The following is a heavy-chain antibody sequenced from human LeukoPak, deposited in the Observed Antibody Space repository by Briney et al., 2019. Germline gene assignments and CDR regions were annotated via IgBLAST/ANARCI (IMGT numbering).Heavy chain of an antibody. CDR3: ARVHFPRYYYYGSGSSDY. CDR1: GYTFTSYG. Sequence: ASVKVSCKASGYTFTSYGISWVRQAPGQGLEWMGWISAYNGNTNYAQKLQGRVTMTTDTSTSTAYMELRSLRSDDTAVYYCARVHFPRYYYYGSGSSDYWGQGTLVTVSS. J-gene: IGHJ4*02. D-gene: IGHD3-10*01. V-gene: IGHV1-18*01. CDR2: ISAYNGNT.